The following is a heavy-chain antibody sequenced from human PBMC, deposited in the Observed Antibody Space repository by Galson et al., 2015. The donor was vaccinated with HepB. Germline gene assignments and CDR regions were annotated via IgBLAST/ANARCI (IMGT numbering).Heavy chain of an antibody. D-gene: IGHD5-24*01. CDR2: IYPGDSDT. J-gene: IGHJ4*02. CDR1: GYSFTRYW. CDR3: ARLIPGDGYQYYFDY. Sequence: QSGAEVKKPGESLKISCKGSGYSFTRYWIGWVRQMPGKGLEWMGIIYPGDSDTRYSPSFQGQVTISADKSITTAYLQWSSLKASDTAMFYCARLIPGDGYQYYFDYWGQGSLVTVSS. V-gene: IGHV5-51*01.